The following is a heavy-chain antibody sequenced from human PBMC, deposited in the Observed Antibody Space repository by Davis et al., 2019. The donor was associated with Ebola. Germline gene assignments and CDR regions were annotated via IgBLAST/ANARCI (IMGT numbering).Heavy chain of an antibody. D-gene: IGHD6-19*01. CDR3: ASQIAVAGNDAFDI. J-gene: IGHJ3*02. V-gene: IGHV3-33*01. Sequence: PGGSLRLSCAASGFTFSSYGMHWVRQAPGKGLEWVAVIWYDGSNKYYADSVKGRFTISRDNSKNTLYLQMNSLRAEDTAVYYCASQIAVAGNDAFDIWGQGTMVTVSS. CDR1: GFTFSSYG. CDR2: IWYDGSNK.